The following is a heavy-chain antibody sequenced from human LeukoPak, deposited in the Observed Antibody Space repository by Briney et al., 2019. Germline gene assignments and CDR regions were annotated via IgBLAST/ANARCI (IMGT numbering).Heavy chain of an antibody. D-gene: IGHD6-13*01. CDR1: GFTFDDYA. J-gene: IGHJ2*01. CDR2: ISRNSGNI. Sequence: GRSLRLSCSASGFTFDDYAMHWVRQAPGKGLEWVSGISRNSGNITYGDSVKGRFTISRDNAKNSLYLQMNSLRTEDTALYYCAKGGAAADNYWYFDLWGRGTLVTVSS. CDR3: AKGGAAADNYWYFDL. V-gene: IGHV3-9*01.